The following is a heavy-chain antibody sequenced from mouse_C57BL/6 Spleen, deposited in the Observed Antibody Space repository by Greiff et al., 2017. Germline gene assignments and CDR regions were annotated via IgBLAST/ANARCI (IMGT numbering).Heavy chain of an antibody. J-gene: IGHJ4*01. CDR1: GYSITSGYD. D-gene: IGHD2-4*01. Sequence: EVNLVESGPGMVKPSQSLSLTCTVTGYSITSGYDWHWIRHFPGNKLEWMGYISYSGSTNYNPSLKSRISITHDTSKNHFFLKLNSVTTEDTATYYCARTPNDYATGYAMDYWGQGTSVTVSS. V-gene: IGHV3-1*01. CDR2: ISYSGST. CDR3: ARTPNDYATGYAMDY.